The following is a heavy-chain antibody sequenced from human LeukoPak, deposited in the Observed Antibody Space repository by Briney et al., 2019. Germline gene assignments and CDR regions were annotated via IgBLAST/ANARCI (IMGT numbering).Heavy chain of an antibody. CDR3: ARANYYDISGYDY. CDR2: ISSTTGYN. CDR1: GFTFSSYT. D-gene: IGHD3-22*01. V-gene: IGHV3-21*01. Sequence: GGSLRLSCAASGFTFSSYTMTWVRQAPGKGLEWVSSISSTTGYNYYADSVKGRFTISRDNSKNSLHLQMNSLRAEDTAVYYCARANYYDISGYDYWGQGTLVTVSS. J-gene: IGHJ4*02.